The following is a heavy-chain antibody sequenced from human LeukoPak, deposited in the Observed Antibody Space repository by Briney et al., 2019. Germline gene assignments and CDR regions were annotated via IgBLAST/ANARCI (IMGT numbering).Heavy chain of an antibody. CDR1: GYTFTSYG. D-gene: IGHD3-10*01. J-gene: IGHJ5*02. V-gene: IGHV1-18*01. Sequence: GASVKVSCKASGYTFTSYGISWVRQAPGQGLEWMGWISAYNGNTNHAQKLQGRVTMTTDTSTNTAYMELRSLRSHDTAVYYCARGPRGAYSWFHPWGQGPLVPVSS. CDR3: ARGPRGAYSWFHP. CDR2: ISAYNGNT.